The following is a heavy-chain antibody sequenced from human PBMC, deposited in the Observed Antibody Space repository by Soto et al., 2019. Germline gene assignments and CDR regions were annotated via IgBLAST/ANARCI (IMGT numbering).Heavy chain of an antibody. CDR1: GGTFSSYA. D-gene: IGHD2-2*01. CDR3: AGGPYCSSTSCQTQTKQYYYYGMDV. Sequence: QVQLVQSGAEVKKPGSSVKVSCKASGGTFSSYAISWVRQAPGQGLEWMGGIIPIFGTANYAQKFQGRVTITADESTSTAYMELSSMRSEDTAVYYCAGGPYCSSTSCQTQTKQYYYYGMDVWGQGTTVTVSS. V-gene: IGHV1-69*01. CDR2: IIPIFGTA. J-gene: IGHJ6*02.